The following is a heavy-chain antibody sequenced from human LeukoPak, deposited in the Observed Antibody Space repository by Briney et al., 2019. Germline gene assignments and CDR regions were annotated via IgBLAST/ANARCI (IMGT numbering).Heavy chain of an antibody. Sequence: GGSLRLSCAVSGFTDSSNYMSWVRQAPRKGLEWVSVIYSGGTTYYANSVKGRFTISRDNSKNTLYLQMNSLRAEYTAVYYCARDAHGYNYVPNWGQGTLVTVSS. CDR3: ARDAHGYNYVPN. D-gene: IGHD5-18*01. CDR2: IYSGGTT. J-gene: IGHJ4*02. CDR1: GFTDSSNY. V-gene: IGHV3-53*01.